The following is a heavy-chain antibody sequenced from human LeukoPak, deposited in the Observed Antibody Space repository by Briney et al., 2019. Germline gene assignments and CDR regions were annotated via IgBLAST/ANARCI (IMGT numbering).Heavy chain of an antibody. J-gene: IGHJ4*02. D-gene: IGHD5-18*01. CDR2: IKSKTDGGTT. CDR1: GFTFSNAC. CDR3: TTGTWIQLWLPDY. V-gene: IGHV3-15*01. Sequence: GGSLRLSCAASGFTFSNACMTWVRQAPGKGLEWGGHIKSKTDGGTTDFAAPVKGRFTISRDDSKNTLFLQMNSLKTEDTAVYYCTTGTWIQLWLPDYWGQGTLVTVSS.